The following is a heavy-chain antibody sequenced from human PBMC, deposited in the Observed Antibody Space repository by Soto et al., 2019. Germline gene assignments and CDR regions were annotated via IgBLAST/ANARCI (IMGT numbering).Heavy chain of an antibody. CDR2: ISSSSSYI. CDR3: ARDLSDCTNGVCYTRAPIDY. CDR1: GFTFSSYS. J-gene: IGHJ4*02. Sequence: GGSLRLSCAASGFTFSSYSMNWVRQAPGKGLEWVSSISSSSSYIYYADSVKGRFTISRDNAKNSLYLQMNSLRAEDTAVYYCARDLSDCTNGVCYTRAPIDYWGQGTLVTVSS. V-gene: IGHV3-21*01. D-gene: IGHD2-8*01.